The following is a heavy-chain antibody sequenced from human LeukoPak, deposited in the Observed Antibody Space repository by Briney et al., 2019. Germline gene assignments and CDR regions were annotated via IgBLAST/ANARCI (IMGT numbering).Heavy chain of an antibody. CDR1: GYTFTSYD. CDR3: ARAREYSSGWHFDY. Sequence: SVKVSCKASGYTFTSYDINWVRQATGQGLEWMGRIIPILGIANYAQKFQGRVTITADKSTSTAYMELSSLRSEDTAVYYCARAREYSSGWHFDYWGQGTLVTVSS. CDR2: IIPILGIA. J-gene: IGHJ4*02. V-gene: IGHV1-69*04. D-gene: IGHD6-19*01.